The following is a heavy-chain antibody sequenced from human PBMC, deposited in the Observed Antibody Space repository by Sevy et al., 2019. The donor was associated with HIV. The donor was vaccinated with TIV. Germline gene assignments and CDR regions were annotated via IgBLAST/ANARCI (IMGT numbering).Heavy chain of an antibody. CDR3: ARDKTILEGRYGMDV. Sequence: GGSLRLSCAASGFTFSDYAINWVRQAPGKGLEWVSSITSGSSYIFYADSVKGRFTDSRDNAKNSLYLQMKSLRAEDTAVYYCARDKTILEGRYGMDVWGQGTTVTVSS. D-gene: IGHD3-3*01. CDR2: ITSGSSYI. J-gene: IGHJ6*02. V-gene: IGHV3-21*01. CDR1: GFTFSDYA.